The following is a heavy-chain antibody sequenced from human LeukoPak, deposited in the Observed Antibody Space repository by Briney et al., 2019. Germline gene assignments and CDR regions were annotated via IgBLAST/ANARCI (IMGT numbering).Heavy chain of an antibody. CDR1: GYTFTSYY. D-gene: IGHD1-26*01. CDR3: AREGGWLGHLEVGAINY. CDR2: IDPSGGST. V-gene: IGHV1-46*01. J-gene: IGHJ4*02. Sequence: ASVKVSCKASGYTFTSYYMHWVRQAPGQWLEWMGIIDPSGGSTSYAQKFQGRVTMTRDTSTSTVYMELSSLRSEDTAVYYCAREGGWLGHLEVGAINYWGQGTLVTVSS.